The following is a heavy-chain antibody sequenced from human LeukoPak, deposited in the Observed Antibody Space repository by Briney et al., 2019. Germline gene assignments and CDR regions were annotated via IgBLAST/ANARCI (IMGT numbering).Heavy chain of an antibody. CDR3: ARFLDYNVLTGYSEPLGFDY. V-gene: IGHV3-30*03. D-gene: IGHD3-9*01. J-gene: IGHJ4*02. CDR1: GFTFRSYG. CDR2: VSYDGRNK. Sequence: PGRSLRLSCVASGFTFRSYGIHWVRQAPGKGLEWVAVVSYDGRNKFYADSVKGRFSISRDNSNNTLHLQMNSLRAGDTAIYYCARFLDYNVLTGYSEPLGFDYWGQGTLVTVSS.